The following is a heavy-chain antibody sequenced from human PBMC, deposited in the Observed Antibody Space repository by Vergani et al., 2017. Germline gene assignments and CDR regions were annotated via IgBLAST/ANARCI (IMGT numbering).Heavy chain of an antibody. D-gene: IGHD3-16*01. CDR3: ASLGERFDY. CDR1: GGTFSSYA. J-gene: IGHJ4*02. Sequence: QVQLVQSGAEVKKPGSSVKVSCKASGGTFSSYAISWVRQAPGQGLEWMGRIIPILGTANYAQKFQGIVTITADESMRPAYMDLSSLRSEDTAVYYCASLGERFDYWGQGTLVTVSS. CDR2: IIPILGTA. V-gene: IGHV1-69*11.